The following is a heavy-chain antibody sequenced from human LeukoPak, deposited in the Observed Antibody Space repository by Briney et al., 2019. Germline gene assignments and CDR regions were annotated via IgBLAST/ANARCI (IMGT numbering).Heavy chain of an antibody. J-gene: IGHJ3*02. Sequence: GGSLRLSCAASGFTFSSYAMHWVRQAPGKGLEYVSAISSNGGSTYYANSVKGRFTISRDNSKNTLYLQMGSLRAEDMAVYYCVRFAEAFDIWGQGTMVTVSS. CDR1: GFTFSSYA. CDR3: VRFAEAFDI. V-gene: IGHV3-64*01. CDR2: ISSNGGST.